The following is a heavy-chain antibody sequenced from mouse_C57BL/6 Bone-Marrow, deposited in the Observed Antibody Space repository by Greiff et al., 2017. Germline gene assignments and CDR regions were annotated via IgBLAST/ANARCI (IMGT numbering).Heavy chain of an antibody. V-gene: IGHV1-64*01. Sequence: QVQLKQSGAELVKPGASVKLSCKASGYTFTSYWMHWVKQRPGQGLEWIGMIHPNSGSTNYNEKFKSKATLTVDKSSSTAYMQLSSLTSEDSAVYYCARGTAQAPFDYWGQGTTLTVSS. CDR3: ARGTAQAPFDY. CDR2: IHPNSGST. D-gene: IGHD3-2*02. J-gene: IGHJ2*01. CDR1: GYTFTSYW.